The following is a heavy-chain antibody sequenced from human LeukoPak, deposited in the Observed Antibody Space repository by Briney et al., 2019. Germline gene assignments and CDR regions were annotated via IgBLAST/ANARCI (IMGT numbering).Heavy chain of an antibody. J-gene: IGHJ4*02. Sequence: GGSLRLSCAASGLVFNYYTMHWVRQTPNRGLEWVAVISSDGTDKHYADSVKGRFTISRDNSKHTVYLQMDSLRAEDTAVYYCAKSHVSTATGTGRYFDYWGQGTLVTVSS. CDR2: ISSDGTDK. V-gene: IGHV3-30*04. CDR3: AKSHVSTATGTGRYFDY. D-gene: IGHD3-9*01. CDR1: GLVFNYYT.